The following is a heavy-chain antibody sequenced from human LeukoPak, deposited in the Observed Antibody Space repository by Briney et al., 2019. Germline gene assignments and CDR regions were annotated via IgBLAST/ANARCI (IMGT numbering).Heavy chain of an antibody. Sequence: PSETLSLTCTVSGGSISSYYWSWIRQPPGKGLEWIGFIYYSGSTHYNPSLESRVTISVDTSKNQFSLKLSSVTAADTALYYCVTLVTGTKRTRAFDIWGQGTMVTVSS. CDR1: GGSISSYY. V-gene: IGHV4-59*01. J-gene: IGHJ3*02. D-gene: IGHD1-20*01. CDR2: IYYSGST. CDR3: VTLVTGTKRTRAFDI.